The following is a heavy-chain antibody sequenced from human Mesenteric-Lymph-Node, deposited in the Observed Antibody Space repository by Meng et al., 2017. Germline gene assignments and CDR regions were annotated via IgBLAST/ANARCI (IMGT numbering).Heavy chain of an antibody. CDR2: ISWDGGNT. CDR1: GFTFDDYA. D-gene: IGHD3-10*01. Sequence: GESLKISCAASGFTFDDYAMHWVRQAPGKGLEWVSLISWDGGNTYYADSVKGRFTISRDNSKNSLYLQMNSLRAEDTALYYCAKDESLMVRGVIFHYYGMDVWGQGTTVTVSS. CDR3: AKDESLMVRGVIFHYYGMDV. J-gene: IGHJ6*02. V-gene: IGHV3-43D*03.